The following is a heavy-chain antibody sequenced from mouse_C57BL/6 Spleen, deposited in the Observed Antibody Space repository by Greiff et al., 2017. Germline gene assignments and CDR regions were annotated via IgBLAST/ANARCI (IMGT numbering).Heavy chain of an antibody. Sequence: VQLQQSDAELVKPGASVKISCKVSGYTFTDHTIPWMKQRPEQGLEWIGYIYPRDGSTKYNEKFKGKGTLTADKSSSTAYMQLNRLRSEDSAVYFCERGGDYDGYLWYFDVWGTGTTVTVSS. J-gene: IGHJ1*03. V-gene: IGHV1-78*01. CDR2: IYPRDGST. D-gene: IGHD2-3*01. CDR1: GYTFTDHT. CDR3: ERGGDYDGYLWYFDV.